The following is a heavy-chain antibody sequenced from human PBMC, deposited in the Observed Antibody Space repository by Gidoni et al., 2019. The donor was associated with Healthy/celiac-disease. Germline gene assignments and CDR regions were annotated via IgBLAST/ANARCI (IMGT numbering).Heavy chain of an antibody. CDR2: ISSSGSTI. D-gene: IGHD2-2*01. CDR3: ARDFVVVVPAGRGRWFDP. CDR1: GFTFSDYH. Sequence: QGQLVESGGGLVTPEGSLRLPCAASGFTFSDYHLSWIRQAPGKGLEWVSYISSSGSTIYYADSVKGRFTISRDNAKNSLYLQMNSLRAEDTAVYYCARDFVVVVPAGRGRWFDPWGQGTLVTVSS. V-gene: IGHV3-11*01. J-gene: IGHJ5*02.